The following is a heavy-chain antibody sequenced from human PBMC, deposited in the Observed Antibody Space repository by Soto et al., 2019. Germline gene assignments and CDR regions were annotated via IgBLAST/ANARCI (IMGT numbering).Heavy chain of an antibody. CDR2: ISAYNGNT. J-gene: IGHJ5*02. V-gene: IGHV1-18*01. CDR3: ARDEGVVAAPPYNWFDP. D-gene: IGHD2-15*01. CDR1: GYTFTSYG. Sequence: ASVKVSCKASGYTFTSYGISWVRQAPGQGLEWMGWISAYNGNTNYAQKLQGRVTMTTDTSTSTAYMELRSLRSDDTAVYYCARDEGVVAAPPYNWFDPWGQGTLVTVSS.